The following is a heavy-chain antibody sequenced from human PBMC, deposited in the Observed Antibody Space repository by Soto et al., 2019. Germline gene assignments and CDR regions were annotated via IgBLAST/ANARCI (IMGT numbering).Heavy chain of an antibody. D-gene: IGHD2-15*01. V-gene: IGHV3-23*01. CDR1: GFTFRNYA. Sequence: EVELLESGGGLAQPGGSLRLSCGASGFTFRNYAMSWVRQAPGKGLAWVSVISGSGDSTNYADSVKGRFTISRDNSMNTLYLQMNSLRAEDTAVYYCAKGGNTNYYYYYYMDVWCVGATVTVSS. CDR3: AKGGNTNYYYYYYMDV. J-gene: IGHJ6*03. CDR2: ISGSGDST.